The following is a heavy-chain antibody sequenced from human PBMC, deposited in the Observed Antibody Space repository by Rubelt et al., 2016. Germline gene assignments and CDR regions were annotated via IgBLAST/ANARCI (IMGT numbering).Heavy chain of an antibody. Sequence: SGSTYYNPSLKSRVTISVDTSKNQFSLKLSSVTAADTAVYYCARRTVTTWVPRVNYYYYGMDVWGQGTTVTVSS. CDR3: ARRTVTTWVPRVNYYYYGMDV. D-gene: IGHD4-17*01. J-gene: IGHJ6*02. CDR2: SGST. V-gene: IGHV4-39*07.